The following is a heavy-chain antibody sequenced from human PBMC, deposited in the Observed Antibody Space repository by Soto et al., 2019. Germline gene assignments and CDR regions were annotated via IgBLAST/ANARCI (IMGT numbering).Heavy chain of an antibody. D-gene: IGHD4-17*01. CDR2: ISGSGGST. J-gene: IGHJ2*01. V-gene: IGHV3-23*01. CDR1: GFTFSSYA. CDR3: AKRTVGWYFDL. Sequence: EVQLLESGGGLVQPGGSLRLSCAASGFTFSSYAMSWVRQAPGKGLEWVSVISGSGGSTYYADSVKGRFTISRDNSKNTLYLQMNSLSAEDRAVYYCAKRTVGWYFDLWGRGTLVTVSS.